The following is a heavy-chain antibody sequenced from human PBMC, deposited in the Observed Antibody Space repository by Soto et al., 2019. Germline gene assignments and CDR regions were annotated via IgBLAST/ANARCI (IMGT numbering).Heavy chain of an antibody. J-gene: IGHJ4*02. Sequence: GTSVKVSCKASGFTFTSSAVQWVRQARGQRLEWIGWIVVGSGNTNYAQKFQERVTITRDMSTSTAYMELSSLRSEDTAVYYCAAGTLGSYGYYWGQGTLVTVSS. CDR2: IVVGSGNT. D-gene: IGHD5-18*01. V-gene: IGHV1-58*01. CDR3: AAGTLGSYGYY. CDR1: GFTFTSSA.